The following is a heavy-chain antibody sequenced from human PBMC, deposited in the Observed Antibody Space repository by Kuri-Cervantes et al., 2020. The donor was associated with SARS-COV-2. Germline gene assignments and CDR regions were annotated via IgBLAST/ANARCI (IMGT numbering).Heavy chain of an antibody. CDR1: GYTFTGYY. CDR2: INPNSGGT. D-gene: IGHD3-10*01. J-gene: IGHJ6*02. CDR3: ARARVQGVITTYYYYGMDV. Sequence: ASVKVSCKASGYTFTGYYIHWVRQAPGQGLEWMGWINPNSGGTNYAQKFQGWVTMTRDTSINTAYMELSRLRSDDTAVYYCARARVQGVITTYYYYGMDVWGQGTTVTVSS. V-gene: IGHV1-2*04.